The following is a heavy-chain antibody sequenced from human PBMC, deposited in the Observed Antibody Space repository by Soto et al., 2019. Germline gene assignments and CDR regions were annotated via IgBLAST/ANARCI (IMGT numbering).Heavy chain of an antibody. J-gene: IGHJ4*02. CDR1: GGSISSYY. CDR3: ARQVGGWAPWYFDY. D-gene: IGHD6-19*01. CDR2: IYYSGST. Sequence: SDTLSLTCTVPGGSISSYYWSWIRQPPGKGLEWIGYIYYSGSTNYNPSFKSRVTISVDTSKNQFSLKLSSVTAADTAVYYCARQVGGWAPWYFDYWGQGTLVTVS. V-gene: IGHV4-59*08.